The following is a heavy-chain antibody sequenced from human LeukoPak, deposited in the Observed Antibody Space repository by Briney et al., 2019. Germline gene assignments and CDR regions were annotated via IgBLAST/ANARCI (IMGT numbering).Heavy chain of an antibody. J-gene: IGHJ4*02. CDR2: IYRSGST. D-gene: IGHD1-26*01. Sequence: PSGTLSLTCAVSGGSISSSNWWSWVRQPPGKGLEWIGEIYRSGSTNYNPSLKSRVTISVDTSKNQFSLKLSSVTAADTAVYYCAREEALGSGSFDYWGQGTLVTVSS. V-gene: IGHV4-4*02. CDR3: AREEALGSGSFDY. CDR1: GGSISSSNW.